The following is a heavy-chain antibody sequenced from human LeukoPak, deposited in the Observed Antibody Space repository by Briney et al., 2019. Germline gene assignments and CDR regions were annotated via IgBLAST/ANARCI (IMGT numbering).Heavy chain of an antibody. Sequence: PSETLSLTCAVYGGSFSGYYWSWIRQPPGKGLEWIGEINHSGSTNYNPSLKSRVTISVDTSKNQFSLKLSSVTAADTAVYYCARRPSWRWFGEDAFDIWGQGTMVTVSS. V-gene: IGHV4-34*01. CDR2: INHSGST. CDR3: ARRPSWRWFGEDAFDI. D-gene: IGHD3-10*01. CDR1: GGSFSGYY. J-gene: IGHJ3*02.